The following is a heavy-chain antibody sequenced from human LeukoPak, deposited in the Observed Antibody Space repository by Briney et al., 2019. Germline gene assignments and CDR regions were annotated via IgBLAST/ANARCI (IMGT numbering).Heavy chain of an antibody. Sequence: GGSLRLSCAASRFSFISYWMSWVRQAPGKGLEWVAKINQDGSEKYYVDSVKGRFTISRDNAKNSLYLQMNSLRAEDTAVYYCANDVGSGDLFSYYYYVDVWGKGTTVTVSS. D-gene: IGHD3-10*01. V-gene: IGHV3-7*01. CDR2: INQDGSEK. CDR1: RFSFISYW. CDR3: ANDVGSGDLFSYYYYVDV. J-gene: IGHJ6*03.